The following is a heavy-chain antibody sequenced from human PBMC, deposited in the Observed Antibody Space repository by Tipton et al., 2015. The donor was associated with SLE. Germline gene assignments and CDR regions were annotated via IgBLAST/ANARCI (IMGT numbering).Heavy chain of an antibody. CDR2: ISAYNGNT. CDR1: GYTFTTYG. Sequence: QVQLVPSGAEVKKPGASVKVSCKASGYTFTTYGITWVRQAPGQGLEWMGWISAYNGNTNYAQKFQGRVTITADESTSTAYMELSSLRSEDTAVYYCARIPQGMTTVTLAWGQGTLVTVSS. J-gene: IGHJ5*02. D-gene: IGHD4-11*01. CDR3: ARIPQGMTTVTLA. V-gene: IGHV1-18*04.